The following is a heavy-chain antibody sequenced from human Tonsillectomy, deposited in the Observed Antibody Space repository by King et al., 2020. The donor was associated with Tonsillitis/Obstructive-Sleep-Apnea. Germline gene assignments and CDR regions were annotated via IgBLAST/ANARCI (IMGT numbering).Heavy chain of an antibody. D-gene: IGHD3-10*01. J-gene: IGHJ3*02. Sequence: QLVQSGGGLVQPGRSLRLSCTASGFTFGDYAMSWVRQAPGKGLEWVGFIRSKAYGGTTEYAASVKGRFIISRDDSKSIAYLQMNSLKTEDTAVYYCTRAAHDYYGSGSYRSGAFDIWGQGTMVTVSS. CDR1: GFTFGDYA. V-gene: IGHV3-49*04. CDR3: TRAAHDYYGSGSYRSGAFDI. CDR2: IRSKAYGGTT.